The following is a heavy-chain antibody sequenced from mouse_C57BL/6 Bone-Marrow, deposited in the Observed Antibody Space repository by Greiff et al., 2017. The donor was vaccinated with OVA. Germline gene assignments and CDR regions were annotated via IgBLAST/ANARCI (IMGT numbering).Heavy chain of an antibody. CDR2: LYPGDGDT. D-gene: IGHD1-1*01. CDR3: ARLDYGGAMDY. Sequence: QVQLQQSGPELVKPGASVKISCKASGYAFSSSWMNWVKQRPGKGLEWIGRLYPGDGDTNYNGKFKGKATLTADKSSSTAYMQLSRLTSEDSAVYFCARLDYGGAMDYWGQGTSVTVSS. CDR1: GYAFSSSW. V-gene: IGHV1-82*01. J-gene: IGHJ4*01.